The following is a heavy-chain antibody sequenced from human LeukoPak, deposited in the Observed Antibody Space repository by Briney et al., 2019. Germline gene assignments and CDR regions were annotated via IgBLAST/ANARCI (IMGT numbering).Heavy chain of an antibody. CDR2: ISGSGGST. Sequence: GGSLRLSCAASGFTFSSYAMSWVRQAPGKGLEWVSAISGSGGSTYYADSVKGRFTISRDNAKNSLYLQMNSLRAEDTAVYYCARVALGYCSGGSCSYYYYMDVWGKGTTVTVSS. CDR3: ARVALGYCSGGSCSYYYYMDV. J-gene: IGHJ6*03. V-gene: IGHV3-23*01. D-gene: IGHD2-15*01. CDR1: GFTFSSYA.